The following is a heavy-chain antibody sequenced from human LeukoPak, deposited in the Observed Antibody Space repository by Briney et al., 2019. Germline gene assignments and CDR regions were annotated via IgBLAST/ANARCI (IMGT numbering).Heavy chain of an antibody. CDR1: GGSISSSSYY. CDR2: IYHSGST. V-gene: IGHV4-39*07. Sequence: SETLSLTCTVSGGSISSSSYYWGWIRQPPGKGLEWIGSIYHSGSTYYNPSLKSRVTISVDTSKNQFSLKLSSVTAADTAVYYCARAYYYSSGQYYFDYWGQGTLVTVSS. D-gene: IGHD6-25*01. J-gene: IGHJ4*02. CDR3: ARAYYYSSGQYYFDY.